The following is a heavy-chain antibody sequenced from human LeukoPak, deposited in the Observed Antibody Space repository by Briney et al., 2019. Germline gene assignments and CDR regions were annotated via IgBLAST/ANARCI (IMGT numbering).Heavy chain of an antibody. CDR2: IKRDGNEK. J-gene: IGHJ5*01. D-gene: IGHD3-10*01. CDR3: AKEGAYPIITYDS. V-gene: IGHV3-7*01. CDR1: GFTFSSYW. Sequence: GGSLRLSCAASGFTFSSYWMNWVPQAPGEGLEWVANIKRDGNEKNYVDSVRGRFSISRDNAKNSLYLQMDSLRAEDTAVYYCAKEGAYPIITYDSWGQGALVTVSS.